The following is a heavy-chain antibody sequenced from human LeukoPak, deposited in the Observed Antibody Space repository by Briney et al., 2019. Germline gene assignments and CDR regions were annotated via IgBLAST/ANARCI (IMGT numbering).Heavy chain of an antibody. V-gene: IGHV3-7*01. CDR1: GFTFSNYW. CDR2: IKEDGSEK. J-gene: IGHJ4*02. D-gene: IGHD6-13*01. Sequence: PGGSLRLSCAASGFTFSNYWMSWVRQAPGKGLEWVANIKEDGSEKYYVDSVKGRFTISREHARNSLYLQMNSLRAEDTAVYYCASGRQLGYWGQGTLVTVSS. CDR3: ASGRQLGY.